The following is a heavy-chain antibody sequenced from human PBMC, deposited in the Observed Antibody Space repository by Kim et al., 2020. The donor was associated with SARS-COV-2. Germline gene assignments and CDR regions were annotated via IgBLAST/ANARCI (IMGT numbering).Heavy chain of an antibody. CDR3: LGGFYFDY. D-gene: IGHD3-16*01. CDR2: GNGNT. Sequence: GNGNTIYSQKFQGRVTFTTDTSAGTAYMELSFVRSEDSAVYYCLGGFYFDYWGQGTLVTVSS. J-gene: IGHJ4*02. V-gene: IGHV1-3*01.